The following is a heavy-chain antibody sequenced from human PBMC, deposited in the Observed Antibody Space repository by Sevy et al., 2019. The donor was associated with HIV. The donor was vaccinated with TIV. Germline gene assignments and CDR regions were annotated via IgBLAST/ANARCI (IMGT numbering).Heavy chain of an antibody. CDR2: IKSRADGGTA. D-gene: IGHD1-1*01. Sequence: GGSLRLSCAASGFIFTNAWMTWVRQAPGKGLEWVGRIKSRADGGTADHAAPVKGRFTTSRDDSKNTLYLQMNSLKTEDTAVYYCATDLTTNYFDYWGQGTLVTVSS. J-gene: IGHJ4*02. CDR3: ATDLTTNYFDY. CDR1: GFIFTNAW. V-gene: IGHV3-15*01.